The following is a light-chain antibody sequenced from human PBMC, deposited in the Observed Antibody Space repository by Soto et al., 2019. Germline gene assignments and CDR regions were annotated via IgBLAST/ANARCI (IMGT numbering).Light chain of an antibody. CDR2: DAS. CDR3: QQRSNWPRT. CDR1: QSVSSY. J-gene: IGKJ4*01. V-gene: IGKV3-11*01. Sequence: ATLSLSPGERATLSCRASQSVSSYLAWYQQKPGQAPRLLIYDASNRATGIPARFSGSGSGTDFTLTISSLEPEDFAVYYCQQRSNWPRTFGGGTKVDIK.